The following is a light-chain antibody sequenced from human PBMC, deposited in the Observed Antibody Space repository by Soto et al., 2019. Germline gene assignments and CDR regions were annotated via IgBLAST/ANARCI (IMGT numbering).Light chain of an antibody. CDR2: EVS. J-gene: IGLJ1*01. CDR1: SSDVGGYNY. V-gene: IGLV2-8*01. Sequence: ALAQPPSASGSPGQSVTISCTGTSSDVGGYNYVSWYQQHPGKAPKLMIYEVSKRPSGVPDRFSGSKSGNTASLTVSGLQAEDEADYYCSSYAGSNNVFGTGTKVTVL. CDR3: SSYAGSNNV.